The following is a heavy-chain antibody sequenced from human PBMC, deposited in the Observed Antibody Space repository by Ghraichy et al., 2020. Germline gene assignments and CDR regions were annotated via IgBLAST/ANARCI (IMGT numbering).Heavy chain of an antibody. Sequence: GGSLRLSCAASGFTFSNYAMTWVRQAPGKGLEWVSTISGSGGSTYYADSVKGRFTISRDTSKNTLYLQMNSLRAEDTAVYYCAKTTEWLPKTDFDYWGQGTLVTVSS. CDR1: GFTFSNYA. V-gene: IGHV3-23*01. CDR3: AKTTEWLPKTDFDY. D-gene: IGHD3-3*01. CDR2: ISGSGGST. J-gene: IGHJ4*02.